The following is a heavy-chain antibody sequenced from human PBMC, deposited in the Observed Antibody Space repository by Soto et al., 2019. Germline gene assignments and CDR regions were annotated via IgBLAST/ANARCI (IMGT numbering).Heavy chain of an antibody. CDR2: IIPIFGTA. CDR1: GGTXSSYA. CDR3: AAKGGSSWQYYYYYYGMDV. V-gene: IGHV1-69*06. D-gene: IGHD6-13*01. J-gene: IGHJ6*02. Sequence: SXKVSFKASGGTXSSYAIRLVRQAPGQGLEWMGGIIPIFGTANYAQKFQGRVTITAYKSTSTAYMELSSLRSEHTALYYCAAKGGSSWQYYYYYYGMDVWGQGTTVTVS.